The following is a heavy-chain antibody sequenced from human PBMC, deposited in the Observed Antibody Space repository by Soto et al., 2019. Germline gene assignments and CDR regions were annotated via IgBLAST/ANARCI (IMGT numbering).Heavy chain of an antibody. D-gene: IGHD4-17*01. Sequence: QVQLVESGGGVVQPGRSLRLSCAASGFTFSSYGMHWVRQAPGKGLEWVAVIWYDGSNKYYADSVKGRFTISRDNSKNTLYLQMNSLRAEDTAVYYCARGDTPLTTVTNVCDYWGQGTLVTVSS. CDR3: ARGDTPLTTVTNVCDY. CDR1: GFTFSSYG. CDR2: IWYDGSNK. V-gene: IGHV3-33*01. J-gene: IGHJ4*02.